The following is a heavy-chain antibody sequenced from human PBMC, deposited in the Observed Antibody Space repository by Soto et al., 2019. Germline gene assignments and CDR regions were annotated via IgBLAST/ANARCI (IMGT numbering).Heavy chain of an antibody. CDR3: ASNLPDYDVWIGYYAPRYWFDP. J-gene: IGHJ5*02. CDR1: GGSISSYY. CDR2: IYYSGST. D-gene: IGHD3-3*01. Sequence: QVQLQESGPGLVKPSETLSLTCTVSGGSISSYYWSWLRQPPGKGLEWIGYIYYSGSTNYNPYLNSRLPIYVDTNKDQLVLELCSVTAADTAVYYCASNLPDYDVWIGYYAPRYWFDPLCQGTMVTVSS. V-gene: IGHV4-59*08.